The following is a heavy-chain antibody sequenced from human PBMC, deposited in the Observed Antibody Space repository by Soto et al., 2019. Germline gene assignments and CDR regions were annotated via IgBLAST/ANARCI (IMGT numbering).Heavy chain of an antibody. D-gene: IGHD4-17*01. CDR3: ARANGDPALGYYYYYMDV. V-gene: IGHV1-18*01. J-gene: IGHJ6*03. CDR2: ISAYNGNT. CDR1: GYTFTSYG. Sequence: GASVKVSCKASGYTFTSYGISWVRQAPGQGLEWMGWISAYNGNTNYAQKLQGRVTMTTDTSTSTAYMELRSLRSDDTAVYYCARANGDPALGYYYYYMDVWGKGTTVTVSS.